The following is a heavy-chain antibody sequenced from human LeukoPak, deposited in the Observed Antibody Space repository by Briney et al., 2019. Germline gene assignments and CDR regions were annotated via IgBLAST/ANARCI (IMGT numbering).Heavy chain of an antibody. V-gene: IGHV4-59*01. CDR3: ARDCSSTSCYGVVGMDV. CDR1: GGSISSYY. CDR2: IYYSGST. D-gene: IGHD2-2*01. J-gene: IGHJ6*04. Sequence: SETLSLTCTVSGGSISSYYWSWIRLPPGKGLEWIGYIYYSGSTNYNPSLKSRVTISVDTSKNQFSLKLSSVTAADTAVYYCARDCSSTSCYGVVGMDVWGKGTTVTVSS.